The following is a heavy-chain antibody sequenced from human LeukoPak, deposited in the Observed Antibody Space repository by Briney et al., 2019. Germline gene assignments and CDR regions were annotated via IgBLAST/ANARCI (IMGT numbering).Heavy chain of an antibody. CDR3: ARDQNGSGSIFDY. V-gene: IGHV1-69*04. Sequence: SVKVSCKASGGTFSSYAISWVRQAPGQGLEWMGRIIPILGIANYAQKFQGRVTITRDTSASTAYMELSSLRSEDTAVYYCARDQNGSGSIFDYWGQGTLVTVSS. CDR1: GGTFSSYA. D-gene: IGHD3-10*01. CDR2: IIPILGIA. J-gene: IGHJ4*02.